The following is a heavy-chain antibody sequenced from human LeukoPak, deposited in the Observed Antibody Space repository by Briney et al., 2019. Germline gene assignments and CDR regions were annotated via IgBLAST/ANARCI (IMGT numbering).Heavy chain of an antibody. CDR1: GFTFRSHA. J-gene: IGHJ4*02. V-gene: IGHV3-23*01. D-gene: IGHD6-19*01. Sequence: PGGSLRLSCVGSGFTFRSHAMSWVRQAPEKGLEFVSGIYENGGTTYYADSVKGRFSISGDNSKNTLYLQMNSLRAEDTAVYYCAKANGYSSGWYGGCFDYWGQGTLVTVSS. CDR3: AKANGYSSGWYGGCFDY. CDR2: IYENGGTT.